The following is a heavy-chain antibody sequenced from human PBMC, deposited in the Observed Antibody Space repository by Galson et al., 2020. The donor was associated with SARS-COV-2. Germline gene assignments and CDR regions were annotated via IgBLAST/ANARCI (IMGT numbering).Heavy chain of an antibody. CDR1: GDSLSSNSAA. D-gene: IGHD1-20*01. J-gene: IGHJ2*01. CDR2: TFYRATWYN. V-gene: IGHV6-1*01. Sequence: SQTLSLTCAISGDSLSSNSAAWNWIRQSPSRGLEWLGRTFYRATWYNDFALSVKSRMTINPDTSKNQFSLHLNSVTPEDTAVYYCARDTYKSWYFDVWGRGTLVTVSS. CDR3: ARDTYKSWYFDV.